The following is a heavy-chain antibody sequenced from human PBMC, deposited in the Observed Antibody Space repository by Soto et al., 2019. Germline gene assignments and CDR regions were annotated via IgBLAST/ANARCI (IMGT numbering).Heavy chain of an antibody. CDR3: TRVRLGSRRSSDS. V-gene: IGHV3-72*01. CDR1: GFTFSDHY. Sequence: EVQLVESGGGLVQPDGSLRLSCADSGFTFSDHYMDWVRQAPGMGLEWVGRITNKANSYTTEDAAPVKGRFIISRDDAKNFVFLQMNRLKTDDTAVDYCTRVRLGSRRSSDSWGQGMLFTVSS. J-gene: IGHJ4*02. D-gene: IGHD6-19*01. CDR2: ITNKANSYTT.